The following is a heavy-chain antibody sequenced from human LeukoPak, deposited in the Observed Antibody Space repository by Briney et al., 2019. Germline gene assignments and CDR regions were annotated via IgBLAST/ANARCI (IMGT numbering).Heavy chain of an antibody. CDR2: IKQDGSKK. V-gene: IGHV3-7*04. CDR3: TRVGYIDEGIDY. Sequence: GGSLRLSGVVSEFPFSSYWMTWVHQAPGKGLEWLANIKQDGSKKSHVDSVKGRFTISRDNAKNSLYLQMNSLRAEDTVIYYCTRVGYIDEGIDYWGQGTLVTVSS. D-gene: IGHD5-24*01. CDR1: EFPFSSYW. J-gene: IGHJ4*02.